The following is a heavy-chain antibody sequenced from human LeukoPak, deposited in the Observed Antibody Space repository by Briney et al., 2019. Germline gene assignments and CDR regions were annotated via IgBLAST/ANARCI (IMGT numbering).Heavy chain of an antibody. Sequence: GASVKVSCKVSGYTLTELSMHWVRQAPGKGLEWMGGFDPEDGETIYAQKFQGRVTMTEDTSTDTAYMELSSLRSEDTAVYYCATVPIPVQLERRFFDYWGQGTLVTVSS. CDR2: FDPEDGET. V-gene: IGHV1-24*01. CDR3: ATVPIPVQLERRFFDY. D-gene: IGHD1-1*01. J-gene: IGHJ4*02. CDR1: GYTLTELS.